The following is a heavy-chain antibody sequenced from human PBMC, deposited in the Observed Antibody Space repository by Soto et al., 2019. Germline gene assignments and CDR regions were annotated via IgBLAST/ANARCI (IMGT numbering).Heavy chain of an antibody. J-gene: IGHJ6*02. V-gene: IGHV3-74*01. Sequence: EVQLVESGGGLVQPGGSLRLSCAASGFTFSIYWMHWVRQAPGKGPVWVSRIDNAGSSARYADSVKGRFTISRDNAKNTVYLQMNSLRAEDTAVYYCTRVGGSVSGMDVWGQGNTVTVSS. CDR1: GFTFSIYW. CDR3: TRVGGSVSGMDV. CDR2: IDNAGSSA. D-gene: IGHD1-26*01.